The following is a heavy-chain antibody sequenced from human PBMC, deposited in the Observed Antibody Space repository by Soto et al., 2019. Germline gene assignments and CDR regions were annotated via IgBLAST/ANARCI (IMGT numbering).Heavy chain of an antibody. Sequence: QVQLVQSGAEVKKPGSSVKVSCKASGGSFNSCAVSWVRQAPGQGLEWMGGIIPFFNTTSYAQRFQGRVTITADESTSTAYMELRRLRSQDTAVYYCARLESTYFDSSGYYWFDPWGQGTLVTVSS. CDR1: GGSFNSCA. CDR2: IIPFFNTT. CDR3: ARLESTYFDSSGYYWFDP. V-gene: IGHV1-69*01. D-gene: IGHD3-22*01. J-gene: IGHJ5*02.